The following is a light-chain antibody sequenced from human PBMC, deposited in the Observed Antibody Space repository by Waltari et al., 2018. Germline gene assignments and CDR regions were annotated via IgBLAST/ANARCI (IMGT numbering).Light chain of an antibody. J-gene: IGLJ3*02. CDR3: QALGSNRWV. CDR1: LLGNQY. V-gene: IGLV3-1*01. CDR2: EDI. Sequence: SYELTQPPSVSVSPGQTASITCSGDLLGNQYASWYQHKPGQSPLLVIYEDIKRPSGIPERFSGSKSGNTATLTISGTQSMDDADYYCQALGSNRWVFGGGTKLTVL.